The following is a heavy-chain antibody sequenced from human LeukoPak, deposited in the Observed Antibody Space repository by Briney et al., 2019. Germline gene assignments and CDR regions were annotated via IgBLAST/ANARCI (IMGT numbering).Heavy chain of an antibody. CDR1: GFTFSSYA. CDR3: AKDTDYVWGSYRYRAYDY. D-gene: IGHD3-16*02. V-gene: IGHV3-23*01. Sequence: GGSLRLSCAASGFTFSSYAMSWVRQAPGKGLEWVSVISGSGGSTYYADSVKGRFTISRDNSKNTLYLQMNSLRAEDTAVYYCAKDTDYVWGSYRYRAYDYWGQGTLVTVSS. J-gene: IGHJ4*02. CDR2: ISGSGGST.